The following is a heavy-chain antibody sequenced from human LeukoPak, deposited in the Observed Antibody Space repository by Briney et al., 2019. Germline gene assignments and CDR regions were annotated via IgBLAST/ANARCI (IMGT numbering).Heavy chain of an antibody. D-gene: IGHD5-18*01. Sequence: GGPLRLSCAASGFTFSSYGMHWVRQAPGKGLEWVAVISYDGSNKYYADSVKGRFTISRDNSKNTLYLQMNSLRAEDTAVYYCAKARYGYYHYGMDVWGQGTTVTVSS. CDR3: AKARYGYYHYGMDV. CDR2: ISYDGSNK. CDR1: GFTFSSYG. V-gene: IGHV3-30*18. J-gene: IGHJ6*02.